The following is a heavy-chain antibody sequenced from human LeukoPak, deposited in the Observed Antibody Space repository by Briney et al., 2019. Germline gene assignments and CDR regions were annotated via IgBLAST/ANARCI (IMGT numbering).Heavy chain of an antibody. J-gene: IGHJ6*02. CDR3: ARAPLLSGSRPRNYYYYGMDV. V-gene: IGHV3-9*01. CDR1: GFTFDDYA. Sequence: PGGSLRLSCAASGFTFDDYAMHWVRQAPGKGLEWVSGISWNSGSIGYADSVKGRFTISRDNAKNSLYLQMNSLRAEDTALYYCARAPLLSGSRPRNYYYYGMDVWGQGTTVTVSS. D-gene: IGHD6-13*01. CDR2: ISWNSGSI.